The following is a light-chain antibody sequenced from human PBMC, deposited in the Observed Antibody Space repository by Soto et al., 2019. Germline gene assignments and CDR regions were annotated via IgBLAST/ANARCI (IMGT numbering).Light chain of an antibody. J-gene: IGLJ1*01. V-gene: IGLV2-14*01. CDR2: DVS. CDR1: SSDVGGYNY. CDR3: NSYTTSNTRQIV. Sequence: QSALTQPAFVSGSPGQSITISCTGTSSDVGGYNYVSWYQQHPGKAPKFMIYDVSNRPSGVSTRFSGSKSGNTASLTISGLQAEDEADYYCNSYTTSNTRQIVFGTGTKLTVL.